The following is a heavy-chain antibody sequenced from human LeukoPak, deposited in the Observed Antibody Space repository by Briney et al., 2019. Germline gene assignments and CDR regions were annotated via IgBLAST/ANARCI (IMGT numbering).Heavy chain of an antibody. J-gene: IGHJ6*02. CDR3: ARDLFCPPSSTSCYATYYYYGTDV. V-gene: IGHV1-18*01. CDR1: GGTFSSYA. D-gene: IGHD2-2*01. Sequence: ASVKVSCKASGGTFSSYAISWVRQAPGQGLEWMGWISAYNGNTNYAQKLQGRVTMTTDTSTSTAYMELRSLRSDDTAVYYCARDLFCPPSSTSCYATYYYYGTDVWGQGTTVTVSS. CDR2: ISAYNGNT.